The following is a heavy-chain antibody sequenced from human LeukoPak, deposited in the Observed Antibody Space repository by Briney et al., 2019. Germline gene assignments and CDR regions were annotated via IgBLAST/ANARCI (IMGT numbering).Heavy chain of an antibody. V-gene: IGHV1-2*02. CDR2: INPNSGGT. J-gene: IGHJ5*02. CDR3: ARDLKESITMVRGVTDWFDP. D-gene: IGHD3-10*01. CDR1: GYTFTGYY. Sequence: ASVKVSCKASGYTFTGYYMHWVRQAPGQGLEWMGWINPNSGGTNCAQKFQGRVTMTRDTSISTAYMELSRLRSDDTAVYYCARDLKESITMVRGVTDWFDPWGQGTLVTVSS.